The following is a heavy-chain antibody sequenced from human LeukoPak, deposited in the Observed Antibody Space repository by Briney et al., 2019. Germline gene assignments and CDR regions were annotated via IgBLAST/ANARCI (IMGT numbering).Heavy chain of an antibody. J-gene: IGHJ4*02. V-gene: IGHV3-21*01. CDR1: GFAFSSYS. CDR3: ARPLYGDFPSFDY. Sequence: GGSLRLSCAASGFAFSSYSMNWVRQAPWKGLEWVSSISSSSSYIYYADSVKGRFTISRDNARNSLYLQMNSLRAEDTAVYYCARPLYGDFPSFDYWGQGTLVTVSS. CDR2: ISSSSSYI. D-gene: IGHD4-17*01.